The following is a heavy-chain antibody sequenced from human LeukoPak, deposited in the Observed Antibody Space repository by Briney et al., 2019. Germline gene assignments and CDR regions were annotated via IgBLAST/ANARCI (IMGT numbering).Heavy chain of an antibody. V-gene: IGHV2-5*02. CDR2: IYWDDDK. D-gene: IGHD3-10*01. CDR1: GFSLSTSGVG. J-gene: IGHJ4*02. CDR3: AHRDSFGELLY. Sequence: SGPTLVKPTQTLTLTCTFSGFSLSTSGVGVGWIRQPPGKALEWLALIYWDDDKRYSPSLKSRLTITKDTSKNQVVLTMANMDPVDTVTYYCAHRDSFGELLYWGQGTLVTVSS.